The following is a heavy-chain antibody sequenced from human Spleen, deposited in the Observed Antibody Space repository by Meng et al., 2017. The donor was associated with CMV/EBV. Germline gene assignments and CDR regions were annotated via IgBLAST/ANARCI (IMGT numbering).Heavy chain of an antibody. Sequence: VQLQESGPGLVKPSGTLSLTCPVSGGSISRSNLWTWVRQVPGKGLEWIGEIYHSGSTNYNPSLKSRVTISVDKFKNQFSLKLGSVTAADTAIYYCARIERRRILKYCGSDCSTTDYWGQGTLVTVSS. CDR3: ARIERRRILKYCGSDCSTTDY. CDR1: GGSISRSNL. CDR2: IYHSGST. J-gene: IGHJ4*02. D-gene: IGHD2-21*02. V-gene: IGHV4-4*02.